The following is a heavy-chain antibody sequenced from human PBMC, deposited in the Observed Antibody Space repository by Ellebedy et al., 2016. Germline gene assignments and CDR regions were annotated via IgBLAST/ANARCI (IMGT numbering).Heavy chain of an antibody. CDR1: GFSLSTNAVV. CDR3: AHKSTVHSVDY. Sequence: SGPTLVTPTQTLTLTCTFSGFSLSTNAVVVGWVRQPPGKALEWLAFIYGNDDKRYSPSLKSRLTITKDTSKNQVVLTMTNMDPVDTGTYYCAHKSTVHSVDYWGQGTLVTVSS. V-gene: IGHV2-5*01. CDR2: IYGNDDK. J-gene: IGHJ4*02. D-gene: IGHD4-11*01.